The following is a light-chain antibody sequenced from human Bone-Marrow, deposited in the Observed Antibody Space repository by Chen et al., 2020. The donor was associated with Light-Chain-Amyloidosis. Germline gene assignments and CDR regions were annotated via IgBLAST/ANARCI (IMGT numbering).Light chain of an antibody. Sequence: SYELTQPPSVSVPPGQTASITCPGDALPTKYAYWYQQKPGQAPVLVIHRDTERPSGISERFSGSSSGTTATLTISGVQAEDEADYHCQSADSSGTYEVIFGGGTKLTVL. CDR2: RDT. J-gene: IGLJ2*01. CDR3: QSADSSGTYEVI. CDR1: ALPTKY. V-gene: IGLV3-25*03.